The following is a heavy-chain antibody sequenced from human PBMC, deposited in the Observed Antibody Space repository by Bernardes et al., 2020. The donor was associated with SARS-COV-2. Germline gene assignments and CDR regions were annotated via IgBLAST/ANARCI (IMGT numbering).Heavy chain of an antibody. J-gene: IGHJ4*02. CDR2: INPSGGST. CDR3: ARALGEEFDH. V-gene: IGHV1-46*01. Sequence: ASVKVSCKGSGYTFTSYYIHWVRQAPGQRLEWMGIINPSGGSTSYAQKFQGRVTMTRDTSTSTVYVELSSLKSDDTAVYYCARALGEEFDHWGQGTLVTVSS. D-gene: IGHD3-10*01. CDR1: GYTFTSYY.